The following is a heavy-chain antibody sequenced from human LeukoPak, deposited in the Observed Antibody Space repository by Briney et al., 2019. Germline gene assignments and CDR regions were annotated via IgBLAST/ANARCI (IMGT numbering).Heavy chain of an antibody. J-gene: IGHJ6*03. CDR3: ARAGSSWVYYYYYMDV. D-gene: IGHD6-13*01. CDR1: GGSFSGYY. V-gene: IGHV4-34*01. Sequence: SETLSLTCAVSGGSFSGYYWSWIRQPPGKGLEWIGEINHSGSTNYNPSLKSRVTISVDTSKNQFSLKLSSVTAADTAVYYCARAGSSWVYYYYYMDVWGKGTTVTVSS. CDR2: INHSGST.